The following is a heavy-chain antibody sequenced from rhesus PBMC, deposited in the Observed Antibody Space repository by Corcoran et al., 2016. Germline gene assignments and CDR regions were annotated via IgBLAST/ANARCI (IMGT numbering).Heavy chain of an antibody. D-gene: IGHD5-24*01. Sequence: QVQLQESGPGVVKPSETLSLTCAVSGGSISGYYLWSWIRQPPGKGLVWIGYIDGGSGSTSYNPSLTSRVIISIDTSQTQFSLKLSSVAAADTTVYYCVRDGEYIGSWGQGVLVTVSS. J-gene: IGHJ4*01. CDR2: IDGGSGST. V-gene: IGHV4-147*01. CDR3: VRDGEYIGS. CDR1: GGSISGYY.